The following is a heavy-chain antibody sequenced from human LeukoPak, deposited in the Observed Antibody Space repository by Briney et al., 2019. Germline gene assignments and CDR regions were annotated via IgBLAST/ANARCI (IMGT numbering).Heavy chain of an antibody. V-gene: IGHV4-4*08. CDR3: ARETVVVPAAIDY. CDR2: IYTSGST. D-gene: IGHD2-2*01. J-gene: IGHJ4*02. Sequence: SETLSLTCTVSGGSISSYYWSWIRQPPGKGLEWIGRIYTSGSTNYNPSLKSRVTISVDTSKNQFSLKLSSVTAADTAVYYCARETVVVPAAIDYWGQGTLVTVSS. CDR1: GGSISSYY.